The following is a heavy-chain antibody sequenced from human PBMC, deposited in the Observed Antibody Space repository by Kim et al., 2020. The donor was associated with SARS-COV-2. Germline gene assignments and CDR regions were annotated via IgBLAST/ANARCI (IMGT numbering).Heavy chain of an antibody. CDR2: IYYSGST. V-gene: IGHV4-39*01. CDR3: ARLGGYYDYLFDY. CDR1: GGSISSSSYY. D-gene: IGHD3-22*01. Sequence: SETLSLTCTVSGGSISSSSYYWGWIRQPPGKGLEWIGSIYYSGSTYYNPSLKSRVTISVDTSKNQFSLKLSSVTAADTAVYYCARLGGYYDYLFDYWGQG. J-gene: IGHJ4*02.